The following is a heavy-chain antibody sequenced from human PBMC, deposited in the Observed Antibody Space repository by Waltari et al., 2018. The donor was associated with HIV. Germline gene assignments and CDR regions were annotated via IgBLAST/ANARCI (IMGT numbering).Heavy chain of an antibody. J-gene: IGHJ6*02. CDR1: VFTASSSY. Sequence: EVQLVGSGGGLVQPGGSLRLSCAASVFTASSSYMSWVRQVPGKGLEWVSVSDRGGSTYISESVKGRLTSPRDNSKNTRYLKRNSLGAEETAVDERERDFDWSDKRTNGRDGWGQGSTLSVSS. D-gene: IGHD3-9*01. CDR3: ERDFDWSDKRTNGRDG. V-gene: IGHV3-66*01. CDR2: SDRGGST.